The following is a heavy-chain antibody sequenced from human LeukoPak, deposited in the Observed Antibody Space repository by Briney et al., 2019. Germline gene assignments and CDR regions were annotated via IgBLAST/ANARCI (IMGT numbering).Heavy chain of an antibody. V-gene: IGHV3-23*01. CDR3: AKDRDSDYLRHLDY. Sequence: GGSLRLSCAASGFSFSSYAMSWVRQAPGKGLEWVSAISGSGGSTYYADSVKGRFTISRDNSKNTLYLQMNSLRAEDTAVYYCAKDRDSDYLRHLDYWGQGTLVTVSS. CDR2: ISGSGGST. D-gene: IGHD5-12*01. J-gene: IGHJ4*02. CDR1: GFSFSSYA.